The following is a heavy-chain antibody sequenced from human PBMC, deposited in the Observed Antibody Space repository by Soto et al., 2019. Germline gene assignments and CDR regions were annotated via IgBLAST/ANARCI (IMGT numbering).Heavy chain of an antibody. J-gene: IGHJ4*02. CDR3: ACLLLCSGARCSADF. CDR1: GGSISSGGYY. D-gene: IGHD2-15*01. V-gene: IGHV4-31*03. Sequence: SETLSLPCPVSGGSISSGGYYWSWIPQHPGKGLEWVGYIYYSGSTYYNPSLKSRVTISVDTSKNQFSLKLSSVTAADTAVYYCACLLLCSGARCSADFWGQGPLGTVSS. CDR2: IYYSGST.